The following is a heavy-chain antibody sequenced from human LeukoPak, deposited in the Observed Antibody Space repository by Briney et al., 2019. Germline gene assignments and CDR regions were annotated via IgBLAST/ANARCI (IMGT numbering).Heavy chain of an antibody. CDR1: GGPFSGYY. Sequence: SETLSLTCAVYGGPFSGYYWILIRQPPGKGLEWIGEISHSGSNNYNPPLKRRVNISVDTSKNQFSLKLRYVTAADTAVYYCAREEGEIGRGSLNWGQGTLVTVSS. D-gene: IGHD1-26*01. CDR2: ISHSGSN. J-gene: IGHJ4*02. V-gene: IGHV4-34*01. CDR3: AREEGEIGRGSLN.